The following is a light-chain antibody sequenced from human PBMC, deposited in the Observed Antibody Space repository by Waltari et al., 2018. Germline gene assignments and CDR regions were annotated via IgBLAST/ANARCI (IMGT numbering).Light chain of an antibody. CDR1: NSDVGNYNL. CDR2: EVI. Sequence: QSALTQPASVSGTPGQSITISCTGTNSDVGNYNLCSWYQHHPGEAPKLMICEVIKRPSGVSNRFSGSKSGNTASLTISGLQAEDEADYYCCSYAGSGTYVFGTGTKVTVL. V-gene: IGLV2-23*02. J-gene: IGLJ1*01. CDR3: CSYAGSGTYV.